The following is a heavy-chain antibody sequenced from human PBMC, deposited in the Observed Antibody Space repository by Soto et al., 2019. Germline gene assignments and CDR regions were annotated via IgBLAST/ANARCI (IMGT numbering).Heavy chain of an antibody. J-gene: IGHJ4*02. Sequence: LSLTCAVSGYSVSSGYYWGRIRQPPGKGLEWIGSIYHSGSTYYNPSLKSRVTISVDTSKNQFSLKLSSVTAADTAVYYCAREKAARPFDYWGQGTLVTVSS. D-gene: IGHD6-6*01. CDR2: IYHSGST. CDR1: GYSVSSGYY. CDR3: AREKAARPFDY. V-gene: IGHV4-38-2*02.